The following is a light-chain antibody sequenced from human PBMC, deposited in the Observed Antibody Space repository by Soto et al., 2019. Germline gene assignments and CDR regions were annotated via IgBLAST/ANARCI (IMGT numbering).Light chain of an antibody. V-gene: IGKV3-20*01. Sequence: EIVLTQSPGTLSLSPGERATLSCRASQTVNNNYLAWYQQKPGQAPRLFIYGASTRATGIPDRFSGSGSGTDFTLTIRRLEPEDFAVYSCQQYGSSPPSIFGQGTRLEIK. CDR3: QQYGSSPPSI. CDR1: QTVNNNY. J-gene: IGKJ5*01. CDR2: GAS.